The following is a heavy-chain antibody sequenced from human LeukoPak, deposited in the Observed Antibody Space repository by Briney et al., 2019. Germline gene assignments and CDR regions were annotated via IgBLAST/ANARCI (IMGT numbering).Heavy chain of an antibody. CDR1: GGSFSGYY. J-gene: IGHJ6*04. CDR2: INHSGST. Sequence: SETLSLTCAVYGGSFSGYYWGWIRQPPGKGLEWIGEINHSGSTNYNPSLKSRVTISVDTSKNQFSLKLSSVTAADTAVYYCARGNYGSWLSDYYYYYGMDVWGKGTTVTVSS. D-gene: IGHD3-10*01. V-gene: IGHV4-34*01. CDR3: ARGNYGSWLSDYYYYYGMDV.